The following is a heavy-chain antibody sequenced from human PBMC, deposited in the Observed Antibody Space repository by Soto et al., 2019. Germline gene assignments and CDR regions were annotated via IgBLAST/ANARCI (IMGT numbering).Heavy chain of an antibody. CDR2: IDYSGNT. CDR3: AREGKVTTLKGWFFDL. J-gene: IGHJ2*01. Sequence: QVQLQESGPGLVRPSQTLSLTCTVSGGSISSGDWYWSWIRQPPGKGLEWIGYIDYSGNTYYNPSLKSRVSISLDTSKSQFSLNLSSVTAADTAVYYCAREGKVTTLKGWFFDLWGRGTLVTVSS. D-gene: IGHD4-17*01. V-gene: IGHV4-30-4*01. CDR1: GGSISSGDWY.